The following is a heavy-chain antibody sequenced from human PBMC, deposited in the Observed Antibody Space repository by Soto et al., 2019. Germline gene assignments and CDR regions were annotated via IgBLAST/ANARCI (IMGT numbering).Heavy chain of an antibody. V-gene: IGHV3-23*01. CDR1: GFTFSSYA. CDR3: AKDTGTSSWPHFDY. D-gene: IGHD6-13*01. J-gene: IGHJ4*01. CDR2: ISGSGSST. Sequence: GGSLRLSCAASGFTFSSYAMSWVRQAPGKGLEWVSGISGSGSSTYYADSVKGRFTISRDNSKNTQYLQMNTLRAEDTAVYYCAKDTGTSSWPHFDYWGHGTLVTVYS.